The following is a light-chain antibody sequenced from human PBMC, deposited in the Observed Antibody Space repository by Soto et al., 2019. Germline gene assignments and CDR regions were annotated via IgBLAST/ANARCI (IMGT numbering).Light chain of an antibody. CDR1: QSLRSN. V-gene: IGKV3-15*01. Sequence: IVMTQSPATLSVSPGERATLSCRASQSLRSNLAWYQQKPGQAPRLLIYAASTRATGIPARFSGSGSGTEFTLTISRLQSEDFAVYSCQHYNNWWTFGPGTKVEIK. CDR2: AAS. J-gene: IGKJ1*01. CDR3: QHYNNWWT.